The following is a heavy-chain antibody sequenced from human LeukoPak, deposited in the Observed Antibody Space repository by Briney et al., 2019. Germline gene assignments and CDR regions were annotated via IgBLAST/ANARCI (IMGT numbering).Heavy chain of an antibody. CDR2: ISAYNGST. D-gene: IGHD3-9*01. CDR1: GYTFTSHG. V-gene: IGHV1-18*01. Sequence: ASVKVSCKASGYTFTSHGISWVRQAPGQGLEWMGWISAYNGSTNYAQKLQGRVSMTRNTSISTAYMELSSLRSEDTAVYYCARGYFDWLLSYTDAFDIWGQGTMVTVSS. CDR3: ARGYFDWLLSYTDAFDI. J-gene: IGHJ3*02.